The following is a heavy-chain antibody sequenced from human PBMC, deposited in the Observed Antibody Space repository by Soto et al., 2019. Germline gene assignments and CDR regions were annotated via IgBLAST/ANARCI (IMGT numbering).Heavy chain of an antibody. CDR3: ARDGHGYNYWYFDL. J-gene: IGHJ2*01. CDR2: IIPIYGTA. CDR1: GDTFNKYT. D-gene: IGHD5-12*01. Sequence: QVQLVQSGAEVREPGSSVKVSCKVSGDTFNKYTINWVRQAPGQGLEWMAGIIPIYGTANYALKFHDRIKATADESTATAYMELNSLTSEDTAIYYCARDGHGYNYWYFDLWGRGTLITVSS. V-gene: IGHV1-69*01.